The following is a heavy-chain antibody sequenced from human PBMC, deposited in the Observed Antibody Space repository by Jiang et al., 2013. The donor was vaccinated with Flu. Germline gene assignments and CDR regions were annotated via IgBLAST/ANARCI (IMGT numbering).Heavy chain of an antibody. V-gene: IGHV1-46*01. J-gene: IGHJ4*02. Sequence: KPGASVNVSCQASGYDSTSYYMHWVRQAPGQGLEWMGIINPSGGSTSYAQKFQGRVTMTRDTSTSTVYMELSSLRSEDTAVYYCARAPYSSRPSPPGLWGQGTLVTVSS. CDR3: ARAPYSSRPSPPGL. D-gene: IGHD6-13*01. CDR2: INPSGGST. CDR1: GYDSTSYY.